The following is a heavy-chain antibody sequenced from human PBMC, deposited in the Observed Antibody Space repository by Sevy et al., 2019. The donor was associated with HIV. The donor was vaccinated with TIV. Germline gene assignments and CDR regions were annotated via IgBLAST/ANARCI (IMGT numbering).Heavy chain of an antibody. CDR1: TFTFSHYA. Sequence: GGSLRLSCAASTFTFSHYAMHWVRQAPGKGLEWVASISYDGSNENYADSVKGRLTISRANSKNTLYLQMNSLRPDDTAVYYCARDWVTPPTAILYYFDFWGQGSPVTVSS. CDR2: ISYDGSNE. J-gene: IGHJ4*02. CDR3: ARDWVTPPTAILYYFDF. D-gene: IGHD5-18*01. V-gene: IGHV3-30-3*01.